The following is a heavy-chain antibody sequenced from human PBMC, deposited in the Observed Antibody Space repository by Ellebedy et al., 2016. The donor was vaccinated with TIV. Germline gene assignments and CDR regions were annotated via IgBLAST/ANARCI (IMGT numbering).Heavy chain of an antibody. J-gene: IGHJ4*02. V-gene: IGHV1-3*01. CDR2: INAGNGNT. D-gene: IGHD2-2*01. CDR1: GHTFTSYA. Sequence: AASVKVSCKASGHTFTSYAMHWVRQAPGQRLEWMGWINAGNGNTKYSQKFQGRVTITRDTSASTAYMELRSLRSDDTAVYYCARMGVVPAAIDYWGQGTLVTVSS. CDR3: ARMGVVPAAIDY.